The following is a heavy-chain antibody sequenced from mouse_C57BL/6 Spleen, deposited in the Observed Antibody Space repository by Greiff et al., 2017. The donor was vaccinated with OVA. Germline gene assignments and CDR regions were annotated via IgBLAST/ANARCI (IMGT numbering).Heavy chain of an antibody. CDR2: IWRGGST. D-gene: IGHD1-1*01. V-gene: IGHV2-5*01. Sequence: VQLQQSGPGLVQPSQSLSITCTVSGFSLTSYGVHWVRQSPGKGLEWLGVIWRGGSTDYNAAFMSRLSITKDNSKSQVFFKMNSLQADDTAIYYCAKNAVNYYGSSGFAYWGQGTLVTVSA. CDR1: GFSLTSYG. J-gene: IGHJ3*01. CDR3: AKNAVNYYGSSGFAY.